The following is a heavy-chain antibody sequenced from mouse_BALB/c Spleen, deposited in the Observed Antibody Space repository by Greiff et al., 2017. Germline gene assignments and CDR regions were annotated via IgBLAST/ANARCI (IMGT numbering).Heavy chain of an antibody. Sequence: EVKLVESGGGLVQPKGSLKLSCAASGFTFNTYAMNWVRQAPGKGLEWVARIRSKSNNYATYYADSVKDRFTISRDDSQSMLYLQMNNLKTEDTAMYYCVADVYYFDYWGQGTTLTVSS. CDR2: IRSKSNNYAT. CDR1: GFTFNTYA. CDR3: VADVYYFDY. J-gene: IGHJ2*01. V-gene: IGHV10-1*02.